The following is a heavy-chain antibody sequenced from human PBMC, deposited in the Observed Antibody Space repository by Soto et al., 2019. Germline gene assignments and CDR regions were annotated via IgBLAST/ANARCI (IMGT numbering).Heavy chain of an antibody. CDR1: GGSISSGDYF. J-gene: IGHJ4*02. Sequence: QVQLQESGPGLVEPSQTLSLTCTVSGGSISSGDYFWSWIRQPPGEGLEWIGHIYHGGSTYNNPSLKTRVTISLDTSKNRFSLNLNSVTAADTAVYYCAGGLSGDKVDYWGQGTLVTVSS. V-gene: IGHV4-30-4*01. D-gene: IGHD7-27*01. CDR3: AGGLSGDKVDY. CDR2: IYHGGST.